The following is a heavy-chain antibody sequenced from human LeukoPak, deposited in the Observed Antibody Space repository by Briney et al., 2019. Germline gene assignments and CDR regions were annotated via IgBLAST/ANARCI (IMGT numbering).Heavy chain of an antibody. D-gene: IGHD5/OR15-5a*01. J-gene: IGHJ4*02. CDR2: IKQDGSEK. V-gene: IGHV3-7*01. Sequence: GGSLRLSCAASGFTFSSYWMSWVRQAPGKGLKWVANIKQDGSEKYYVDSVKGRFTISRDNANNSLFLDLKSLKVEDTAVYYCGRIDQRILKTGVAQCLDYWGQGTLVTVSS. CDR1: GFTFSSYW. CDR3: GRIDQRILKTGVAQCLDY.